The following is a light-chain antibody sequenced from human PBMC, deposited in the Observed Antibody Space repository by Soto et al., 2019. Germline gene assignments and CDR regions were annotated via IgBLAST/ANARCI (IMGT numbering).Light chain of an antibody. Sequence: DIVLTQSPATLSLSPGERATLSCRASQSVSKYLAWYQQTPGQSPRLLIYDTSNMATGIQARFGGSGSWTDFTRTISSLEPDDFAVYYGQQCNDWPLTFGGGTNVVI. CDR2: DTS. CDR3: QQCNDWPLT. J-gene: IGKJ4*01. V-gene: IGKV3-11*01. CDR1: QSVSKY.